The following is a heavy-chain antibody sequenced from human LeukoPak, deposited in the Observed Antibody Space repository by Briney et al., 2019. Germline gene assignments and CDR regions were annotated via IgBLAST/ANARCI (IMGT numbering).Heavy chain of an antibody. D-gene: IGHD2-21*02. CDR3: ANGFCGTNCYYFEY. J-gene: IGHJ4*02. V-gene: IGHV3-30*18. CDR1: GFTFSSYG. Sequence: PGGSLRLSCAASGFTFSSYGMHWVRQAPGKGLEWVAVISYDGGTKIYADSVKGRFTISKDNSKNTVYLQMYSLRAEDTAVYYCANGFCGTNCYYFEYWGQGTLVAVSS. CDR2: ISYDGGTK.